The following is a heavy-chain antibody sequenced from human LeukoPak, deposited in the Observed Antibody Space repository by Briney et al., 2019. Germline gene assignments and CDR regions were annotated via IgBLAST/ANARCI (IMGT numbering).Heavy chain of an antibody. CDR2: INPNSGDT. D-gene: IGHD1/OR15-1a*01. CDR1: GYTFTGYY. J-gene: IGHJ6*03. CDR3: ARDLKQSPYYYYYMDV. V-gene: IGHV1-2*02. Sequence: GASVKVSCKASGYTFTGYYMHWVRQAPGQGLEWMGWINPNSGDTNYAQKFQGRVTMTRDTSISTAYMELSRLRSDDTAVYYCARDLKQSPYYYYYMDVWGKGTTVTVSS.